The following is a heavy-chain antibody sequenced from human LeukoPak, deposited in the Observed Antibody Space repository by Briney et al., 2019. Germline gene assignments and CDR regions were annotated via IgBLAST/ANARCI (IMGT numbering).Heavy chain of an antibody. CDR2: IYYTGKN. CDR1: GGAINSHY. Sequence: SETLSLTCAVSGGAINSHYWGWIRQPPGKGLQWIGDIYYTGKNNYNPSLKSRVTISLDTSKDHLSLNLTSVLAADTAIYYCVRRDTGWNYFDYWGQGILVTVSS. J-gene: IGHJ4*02. V-gene: IGHV4-59*08. CDR3: VRRDTGWNYFDY. D-gene: IGHD6-19*01.